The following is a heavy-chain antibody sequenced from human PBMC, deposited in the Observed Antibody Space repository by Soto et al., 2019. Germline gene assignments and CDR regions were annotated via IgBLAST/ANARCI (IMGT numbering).Heavy chain of an antibody. Sequence: SETLSLTCTVSCYSISSGYYWGWIRHPPEKGLEWIGSIYHSGTTFCNPSLKSRVSMSVETSKNHFSLEVNSVTAADTAVYYCARVDYKWKAPFATWGQGTLVTVSS. CDR1: CYSISSGYY. CDR3: ARVDYKWKAPFAT. CDR2: IYHSGTT. J-gene: IGHJ5*02. V-gene: IGHV4-38-2*02. D-gene: IGHD1-20*01.